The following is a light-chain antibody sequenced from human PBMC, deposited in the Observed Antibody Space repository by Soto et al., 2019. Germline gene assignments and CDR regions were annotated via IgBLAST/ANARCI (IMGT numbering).Light chain of an antibody. CDR2: DVS. CDR1: SSDVGTSKY. V-gene: IGLV2-14*03. CDR3: SSHTSSKTYV. Sequence: QSALTQPASVSGSPGQSIAISCTGTSSDVGTSKYVSWYQHHPGKAPKLMIYDVSDRPSGISNRFSGSKSDNTASLTISGLRAEDEADYYCSSHTSSKTYVFGTGTKLTVL. J-gene: IGLJ1*01.